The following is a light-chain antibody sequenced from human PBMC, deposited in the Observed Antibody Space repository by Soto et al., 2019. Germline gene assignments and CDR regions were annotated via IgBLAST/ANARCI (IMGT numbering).Light chain of an antibody. CDR3: QHHSNWLWT. V-gene: IGKV3-11*01. CDR1: QSVSRY. CDR2: HAS. J-gene: IGKJ1*01. Sequence: EIVLTQSPATLSLSPGERATLSCRASQSVSRYLAWYQQKPGQAPRLLIYHASNRATGIPARFSGSGSGTDFTLTIISLEPEDFAIYYCQHHSNWLWTFGQGTKVEIK.